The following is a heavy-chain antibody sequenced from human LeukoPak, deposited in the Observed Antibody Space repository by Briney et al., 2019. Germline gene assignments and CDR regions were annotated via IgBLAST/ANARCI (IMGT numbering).Heavy chain of an antibody. D-gene: IGHD3-9*01. Sequence: GGSLRLSCAASGFTISSYGMHWVRQAPGKGLEWVAVIWYDGSNKYYADSVKGRFTISRDNSKNTLYLQMNSLRAEDTAVYYCARAKGLGSLRYFDWFPLDIWGQGTMVTVSS. CDR3: ARAKGLGSLRYFDWFPLDI. CDR1: GFTISSYG. V-gene: IGHV3-33*01. CDR2: IWYDGSNK. J-gene: IGHJ3*02.